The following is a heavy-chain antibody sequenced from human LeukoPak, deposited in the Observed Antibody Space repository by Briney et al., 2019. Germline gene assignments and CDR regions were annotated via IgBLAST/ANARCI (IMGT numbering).Heavy chain of an antibody. J-gene: IGHJ4*02. CDR1: GFSFNGYA. CDR2: TGGSDVNT. CDR3: TKDLMTGFSSGWYFAY. V-gene: IGHV3-23*01. D-gene: IGHD6-19*01. Sequence: GGSLRLSCEGSGFSFNGYAMSWVRQAPGKGLEWVAVTGGSDVNTHYADSVKGRFTISRDNSANRLFLQMNSLRPDDSALYYCTKDLMTGFSSGWYFAYWGPGTLVSVSS.